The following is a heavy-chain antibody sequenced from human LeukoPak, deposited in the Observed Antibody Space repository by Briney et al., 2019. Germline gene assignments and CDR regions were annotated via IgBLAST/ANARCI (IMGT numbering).Heavy chain of an antibody. CDR2: ISNNDVT. Sequence: GSLRLSCAASGITASNFYMMWVRQAPRKGLEWVSYISNNDVTKYADSVRGRLTISRDNSKTIFYLQMNSLRVEDTAMYWCASSVTTVGAYDYWGQGAPVTVSS. J-gene: IGHJ4*02. D-gene: IGHD1-1*01. CDR3: ASSVTTVGAYDY. V-gene: IGHV3-53*01. CDR1: GITASNFY.